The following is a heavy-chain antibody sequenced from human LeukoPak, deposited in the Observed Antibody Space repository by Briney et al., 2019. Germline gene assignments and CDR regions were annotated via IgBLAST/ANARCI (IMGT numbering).Heavy chain of an antibody. J-gene: IGHJ5*02. V-gene: IGHV4-59*08. CDR3: ARSLEIFGVVITGGWFDP. CDR1: GGSISDYY. Sequence: SETLSLTCTVSGGSISDYYWSWIRQPPGKGLEWIGDIYYSGSTNYNPSLKSRVTISVDTSKNQFSLKLSSVTAADTAVYYCARSLEIFGVVITGGWFDPWGQGTLVTVSS. CDR2: IYYSGST. D-gene: IGHD3-3*01.